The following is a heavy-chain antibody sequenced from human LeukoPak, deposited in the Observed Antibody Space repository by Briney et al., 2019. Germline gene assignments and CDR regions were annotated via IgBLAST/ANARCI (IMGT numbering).Heavy chain of an antibody. D-gene: IGHD3-10*01. Sequence: GRSLRLSCAASGFTFSSYGMHWVRQAPGKGLEWVAFLSYDGRNESYTDSLEGRFTISRDNSRTTLYLQMNTLRPEDTAVYYCVRDGSGSWGVWGQGTTVTVSS. CDR1: GFTFSSYG. V-gene: IGHV3-30*03. CDR3: VRDGSGSWGV. CDR2: LSYDGRNE. J-gene: IGHJ6*02.